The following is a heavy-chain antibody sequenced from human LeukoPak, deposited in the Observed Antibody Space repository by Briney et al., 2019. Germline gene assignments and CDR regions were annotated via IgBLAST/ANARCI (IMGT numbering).Heavy chain of an antibody. CDR2: ISGSGGST. V-gene: IGHV3-23*01. CDR1: GFTFSSYA. CDR3: AKDLHAYYYDSSGYYYEPRYYFDY. D-gene: IGHD3-22*01. Sequence: GGSLRLSCAASGFTFSSYAMSWVRQARGKGVEWVSAISGSGGSTYYADSVKGRFTISRDNSKNTLYLQMNSLRAEDTAVYYCAKDLHAYYYDSSGYYYEPRYYFDYWGQGTLVTVSS. J-gene: IGHJ4*02.